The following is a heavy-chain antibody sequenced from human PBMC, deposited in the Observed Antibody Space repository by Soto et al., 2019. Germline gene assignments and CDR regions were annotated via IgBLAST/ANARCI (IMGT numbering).Heavy chain of an antibody. V-gene: IGHV3-23*01. CDR2: ISAIGDVT. Sequence: GGSLRLSCAASGFTFSSYAMSWVRQGPGKGLEWVSSISAIGDVTYYTASVRGRFTISRDNSKNTLYLQMNSLRAEDTAVYYCAKWYLGYCSGGSCYPVGFDPWGQGTLVTVSS. CDR1: GFTFSSYA. J-gene: IGHJ5*02. CDR3: AKWYLGYCSGGSCYPVGFDP. D-gene: IGHD2-15*01.